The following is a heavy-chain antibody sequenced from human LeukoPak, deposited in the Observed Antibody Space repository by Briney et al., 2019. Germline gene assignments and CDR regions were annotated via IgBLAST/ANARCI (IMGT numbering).Heavy chain of an antibody. V-gene: IGHV4-39*02. Sequence: PSETLSLTCTVSGGSISSSSYYWGWIRQPPGKGLEWIGSIYYSGSTYYNPSLKSRVTISVDTSKNQFSLKLSSVTAADTAVYYCARDFNHYFQHWGQGTLVTVSS. CDR2: IYYSGST. CDR1: GGSISSSSYY. CDR3: ARDFNHYFQH. J-gene: IGHJ1*01.